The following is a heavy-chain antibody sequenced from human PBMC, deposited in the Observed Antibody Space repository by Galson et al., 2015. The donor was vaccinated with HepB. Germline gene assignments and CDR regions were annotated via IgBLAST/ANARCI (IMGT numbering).Heavy chain of an antibody. V-gene: IGHV3-23*01. CDR1: GFTFSSYA. CDR3: AKAPLYGQYYYYYYMDV. J-gene: IGHJ6*03. D-gene: IGHD3-16*01. Sequence: SLRLSCAASGFTFSSYAMSWVRQAPGKGLEWVSAISGSGGSTYYADSVKGRFTISRDNSKNTLYLQMNSLRAEDTAVYYCAKAPLYGQYYYYYYMDVWGKGTTVTVSS. CDR2: ISGSGGST.